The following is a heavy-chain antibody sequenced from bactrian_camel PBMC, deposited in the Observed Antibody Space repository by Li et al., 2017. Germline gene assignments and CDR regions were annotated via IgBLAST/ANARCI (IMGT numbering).Heavy chain of an antibody. V-gene: IGHV3S53*01. CDR3: AADGGPTAKTLCGDY. J-gene: IGHJ4*01. CDR1: KYSLSTEC. Sequence: HVQLVESGGDSVQAGGSLRLSCVVSKYSLSTECMGWFRQAPGKEREGVAAVSTGGLIPAYADSVKGRFSISRDNTKNTMWLQMDSLKPEDTAVYYCAADGGPTAKTLCGDYWGQGTQVTVS. D-gene: IGHD3*01. CDR2: VSTGGLIP.